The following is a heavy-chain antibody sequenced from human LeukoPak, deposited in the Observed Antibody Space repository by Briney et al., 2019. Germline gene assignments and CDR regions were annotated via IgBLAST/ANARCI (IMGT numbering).Heavy chain of an antibody. V-gene: IGHV3-48*01. CDR3: AKDRRITMVRGVTTDY. D-gene: IGHD3-10*01. J-gene: IGHJ4*02. CDR1: GFTFSSYS. Sequence: GGSLRLSCAASGFTFSSYSMNWVRQAPGKGLEWVSYISSSSSTIYYADSVKGRFTISRDNSKNTLYLQMNSLRAEDTAVYYCAKDRRITMVRGVTTDYWGQGTLVTVSS. CDR2: ISSSSSTI.